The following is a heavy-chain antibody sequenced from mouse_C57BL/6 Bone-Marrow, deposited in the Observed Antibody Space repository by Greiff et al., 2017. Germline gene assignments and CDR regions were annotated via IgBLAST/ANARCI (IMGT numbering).Heavy chain of an antibody. CDR3: AISFLIATVVARGGVGY. D-gene: IGHD1-1*01. V-gene: IGHV14-3*01. Sequence: VQLQQSVAELVRPGASVKLSCTASGFNIKNTYMHWVKQRPEQGLEWIGRIDPANGNTKYAPKFQGKATITADTSSNTAYLQLSSLTSEDTAIYYGAISFLIATVVARGGVGYWGRGTALTVTS. CDR2: IDPANGNT. CDR1: GFNIKNTY. J-gene: IGHJ2*01.